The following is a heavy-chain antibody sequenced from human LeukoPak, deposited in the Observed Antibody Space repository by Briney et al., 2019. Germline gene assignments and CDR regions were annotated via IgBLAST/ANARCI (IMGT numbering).Heavy chain of an antibody. V-gene: IGHV3-74*03. CDR1: GYTFSSFW. CDR2: INSDGSSA. CDR3: ARSEYSFDY. Sequence: PGGSLRLSCAASGYTFSSFWMHWVRQVPGKGLVWVSRINSDGSSATYADSVKGRFTTSRDNAKNTLYLQMNSLRAEDTAVYYCARSEYSFDYWGQGSLVTVSS. J-gene: IGHJ4*02. D-gene: IGHD6-6*01.